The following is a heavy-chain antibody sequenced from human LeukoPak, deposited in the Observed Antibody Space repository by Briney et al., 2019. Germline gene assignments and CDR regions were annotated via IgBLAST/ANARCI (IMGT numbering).Heavy chain of an antibody. CDR3: ARQPSYYDSSGHRETNAFDI. D-gene: IGHD3-22*01. J-gene: IGHJ3*02. CDR2: IYPGDSDT. Sequence: GESLKISCKGSGYSFTGYWIGWVRQMPGKGLEWMGIIYPGDSDTRYSPSFQGQVTISADKSISTAYLQWSSLKASDTAMYYCARQPSYYDSSGHRETNAFDIWGQGTMVTVSS. CDR1: GYSFTGYW. V-gene: IGHV5-51*01.